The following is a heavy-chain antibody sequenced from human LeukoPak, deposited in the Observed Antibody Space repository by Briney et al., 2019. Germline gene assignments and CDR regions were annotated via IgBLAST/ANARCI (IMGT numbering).Heavy chain of an antibody. CDR1: GYTLSELS. J-gene: IGHJ6*03. D-gene: IGHD4-17*01. CDR2: FDSEDGET. V-gene: IGHV1-24*01. CDR3: VISYGDHGPGRVEGGWYYYMDV. Sequence: ASVKVSCKVSGYTLSELSMHWVRQAPGKGLEWMGGFDSEDGETIYAQKFQGRVTMTEDTSTDTGYMELSSLRSEDTGVYYCVISYGDHGPGRVEGGWYYYMDVWGEGTTVTVSS.